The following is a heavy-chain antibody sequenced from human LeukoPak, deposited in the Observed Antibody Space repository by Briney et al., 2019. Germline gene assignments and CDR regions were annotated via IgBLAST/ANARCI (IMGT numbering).Heavy chain of an antibody. V-gene: IGHV1-69*13. CDR1: GGTFSSYA. D-gene: IGHD3/OR15-3a*01. Sequence: GASVKVSCKASGGTFSSYAISWVRQAPGQGLEWMGGIIPIFGTANYAQKFQGRVTITADESTSSACMELSSLRSEDTAVYYCATVAPEDYYFDYWGQGTLVTVSS. CDR2: IIPIFGTA. CDR3: ATVAPEDYYFDY. J-gene: IGHJ4*02.